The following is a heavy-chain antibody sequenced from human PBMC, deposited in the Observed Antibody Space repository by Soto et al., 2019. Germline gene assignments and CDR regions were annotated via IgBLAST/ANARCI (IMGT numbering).Heavy chain of an antibody. CDR1: GGSISSYY. D-gene: IGHD1-26*01. CDR3: AREGGSGSYWGCYGMDV. V-gene: IGHV4-59*12. CDR2: IYYSGST. J-gene: IGHJ6*02. Sequence: QVQLQESGPGLVKPSETLSLTCTVSGGSISSYYWSWIRQPPGKGLEWIGYIYYSGSTNYNPSLRGRVTISVDTSKNQFSLKLSSVTAADTAVYYCAREGGSGSYWGCYGMDVWGQGTTVTVSS.